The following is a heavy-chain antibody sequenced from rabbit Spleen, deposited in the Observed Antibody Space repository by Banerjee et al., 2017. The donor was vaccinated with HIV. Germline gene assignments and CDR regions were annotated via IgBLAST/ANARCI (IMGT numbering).Heavy chain of an antibody. V-gene: IGHV1S40*01. D-gene: IGHD6-1*01. Sequence: QSLEESGGDLVQPGASLTLTCTASGFDFSSSAYMCLVRQAPGKGLEWISCIVGSSSGFTYSATWAKGRFTCSKTSSTTVTLQMTSLTVADTATYFCARDTASSFSSYGMDLWGPGTLVTVS. CDR3: ARDTASSFSSYGMDL. CDR2: IVGSSSGFT. J-gene: IGHJ6*01. CDR1: GFDFSSSAY.